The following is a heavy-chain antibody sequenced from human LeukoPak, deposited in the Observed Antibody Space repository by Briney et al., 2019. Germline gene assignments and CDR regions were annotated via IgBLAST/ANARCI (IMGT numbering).Heavy chain of an antibody. J-gene: IGHJ4*02. V-gene: IGHV3-30-3*01. D-gene: IGHD6-6*01. CDR2: ISYDGSNK. Sequence: HPGRSLRLSCAASGFTFSSYAMHWVRQAPGKGLEWVAVISYDGSNKYYADSVKGRFTISRDNSKNTLYLQMNSLRAEDTAVYYCARKGLADYWGQGTLVTVSS. CDR1: GFTFSSYA. CDR3: ARKGLADY.